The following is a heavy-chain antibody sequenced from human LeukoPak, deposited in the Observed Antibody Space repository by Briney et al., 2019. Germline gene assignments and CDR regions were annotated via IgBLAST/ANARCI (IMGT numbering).Heavy chain of an antibody. J-gene: IGHJ4*02. CDR2: ISGSGGST. CDR1: GFTFSDHY. Sequence: GGSLRLSCAASGFTFSDHYMDWVRQAPGKGLEWVSAISGSGGSTYYADSVKGRFTISRDNSKNTLYLQMNSLRAEDTAVYYCAKDGKPYCGSGSYVWGQGTLVTVSS. V-gene: IGHV3-23*01. D-gene: IGHD3-10*01. CDR3: AKDGKPYCGSGSYV.